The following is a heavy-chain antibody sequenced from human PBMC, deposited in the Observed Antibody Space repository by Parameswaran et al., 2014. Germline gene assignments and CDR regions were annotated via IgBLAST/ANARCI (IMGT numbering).Heavy chain of an antibody. V-gene: IGHV1-18*01. Sequence: WVRQAPGQGLEWMGWISAYNGNTNYAQKLQGRVTMTTDTSTSTAYMELRSLRSDDTAVYYCAREGIALFWPGMDVWGQGTTVTVSS. D-gene: IGHD6-13*01. CDR2: ISAYNGNT. J-gene: IGHJ6*02. CDR3: AREGIALFWPGMDV.